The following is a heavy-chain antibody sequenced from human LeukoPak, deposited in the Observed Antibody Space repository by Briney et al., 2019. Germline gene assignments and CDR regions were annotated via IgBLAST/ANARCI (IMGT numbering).Heavy chain of an antibody. CDR1: GFTFSSYA. D-gene: IGHD2-21*02. CDR2: ISGSGGST. J-gene: IGHJ4*02. Sequence: GGSLRLSCAASGFTFSSYAMSWVRQAPGKGLEWVSGISGSGGSTYYADSVKGRFTISRDNSKNTLYLQMNSLRAEDTAVYYCAKSYSHIVVVTAWGYWGQGTLVTVSS. CDR3: AKSYSHIVVVTAWGY. V-gene: IGHV3-23*01.